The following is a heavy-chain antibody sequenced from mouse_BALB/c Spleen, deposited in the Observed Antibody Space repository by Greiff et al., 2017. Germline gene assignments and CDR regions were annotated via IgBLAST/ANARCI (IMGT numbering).Heavy chain of an antibody. V-gene: IGHV2-2*02. J-gene: IGHJ3*01. Sequence: VKLQESGPGLVQPSQSLSITCTVSGFSLTSYGVHWVRQSPGKGLEWLGVIWSGGSTDYNAAFISRLSISKDNSKSQVFFKMNSLQANDTAIYYCASHDYGAWFAYWGQGTLVTVSA. CDR3: ASHDYGAWFAY. CDR2: IWSGGST. D-gene: IGHD2-4*01. CDR1: GFSLTSYG.